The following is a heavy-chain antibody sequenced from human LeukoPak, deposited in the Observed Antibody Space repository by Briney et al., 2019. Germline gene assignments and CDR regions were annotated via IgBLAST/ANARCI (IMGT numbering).Heavy chain of an antibody. J-gene: IGHJ5*02. CDR3: VRGRRITMVRGVITHP. CDR1: GGSFSGYY. CDR2: INHSGST. D-gene: IGHD3-10*01. V-gene: IGHV4-34*01. Sequence: SETLSPTCAVYGGSFSGYYWSWIRQPPGKGLEWIGEINHSGSTNYNPSLKSRVTISVDTSKNQFSLKLSSVTAADTAVYYCVRGRRITMVRGVITHPWGQGTLVTVSS.